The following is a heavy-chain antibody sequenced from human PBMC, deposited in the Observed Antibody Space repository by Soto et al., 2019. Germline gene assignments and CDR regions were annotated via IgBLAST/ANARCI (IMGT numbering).Heavy chain of an antibody. CDR1: GASIAGSSY. CDR3: ARGMTPPGAPAWYYFDS. D-gene: IGHD2-8*02. V-gene: IGHV4-4*07. Sequence: SETLSLTCSVSGASIAGSSYWSWIRQRAGKGLEWIGRFSLSGTTNYSPSLRSRVTMSADVSKNQFSLRLTSVTAAGTALYYCARGMTPPGAPAWYYFDSWGQGTLVTVSS. CDR2: FSLSGTT. J-gene: IGHJ4*02.